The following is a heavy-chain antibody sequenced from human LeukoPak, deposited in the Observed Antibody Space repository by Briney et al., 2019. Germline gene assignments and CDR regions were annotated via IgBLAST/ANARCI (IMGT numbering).Heavy chain of an antibody. Sequence: ASVKVSCKASGYTFTSYGISWVRQAPGQGLEWMGWISAYNGNTNYAQKLQGRVTMTTDTSTSTAYMELRSLRSDDTAVYYCARPHQSYDILTGSNWFDPWGQGTLVTVSS. CDR1: GYTFTSYG. J-gene: IGHJ5*02. CDR3: ARPHQSYDILTGSNWFDP. D-gene: IGHD3-9*01. CDR2: ISAYNGNT. V-gene: IGHV1-18*01.